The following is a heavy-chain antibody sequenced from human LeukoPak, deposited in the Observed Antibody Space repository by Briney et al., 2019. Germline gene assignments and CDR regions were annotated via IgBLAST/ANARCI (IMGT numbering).Heavy chain of an antibody. CDR1: GGSISSGGYP. V-gene: IGHV4-30-2*01. CDR3: ARAAAAAGRGMDFQH. J-gene: IGHJ1*01. Sequence: SQTLSLTCAVSGGSISSGGYPWSWIRQPPGKGLEWIGYIYHSGSTYYNPSLKSRVTISVDTSKNQFSLKLSSVTAADTAVYYCARAAAAAGRGMDFQHWGQGTLVTVSS. D-gene: IGHD6-13*01. CDR2: IYHSGST.